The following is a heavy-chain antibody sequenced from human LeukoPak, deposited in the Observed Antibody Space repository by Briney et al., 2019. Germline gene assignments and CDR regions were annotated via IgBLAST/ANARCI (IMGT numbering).Heavy chain of an antibody. J-gene: IGHJ6*03. Sequence: GGSLRLSCAASGFTFSSYEMNWVRQAPGKGLEWVLYISSSGSTIYYADSVKGRFTISRDNAKNSMYLQMNSLRAEDTAVYYCARDGATFSGYDWYYYMDVWGKGTTVTVSS. D-gene: IGHD5-12*01. CDR1: GFTFSSYE. CDR2: ISSSGSTI. CDR3: ARDGATFSGYDWYYYMDV. V-gene: IGHV3-48*03.